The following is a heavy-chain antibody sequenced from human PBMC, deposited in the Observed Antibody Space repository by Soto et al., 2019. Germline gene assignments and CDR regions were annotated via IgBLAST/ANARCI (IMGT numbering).Heavy chain of an antibody. Sequence: SETLSLTCTVSVGSVSSGSYYWSWILQPPGKGLEWIGYIYYSGSTNYNPSLKSRVTISVDTSKNQFSLKLSSETAADTAVYYCARVSSSSAAAGSPYYFYYGMDVWGQATRITAAS. CDR1: VGSVSSGSYY. CDR2: IYYSGST. J-gene: IGHJ6*02. D-gene: IGHD6-13*01. V-gene: IGHV4-61*01. CDR3: ARVSSSSAAAGSPYYFYYGMDV.